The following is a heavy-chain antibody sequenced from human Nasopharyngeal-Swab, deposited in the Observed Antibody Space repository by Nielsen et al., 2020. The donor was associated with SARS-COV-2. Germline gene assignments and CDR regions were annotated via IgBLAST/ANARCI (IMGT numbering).Heavy chain of an antibody. CDR2: MNPNSGNT. J-gene: IGHJ6*03. Sequence: ASVKVSCKASGYTFTSYDINWVRQATGQGLEWMGWMNPNSGNTGYAQKFQGRVTMTRNTSISTAYMELSSLRSEDTAVYYCARDPPYYYDSSGPSGYYYMDVWGKGTTVTVSS. CDR1: GYTFTSYD. CDR3: ARDPPYYYDSSGPSGYYYMDV. D-gene: IGHD3-22*01. V-gene: IGHV1-8*01.